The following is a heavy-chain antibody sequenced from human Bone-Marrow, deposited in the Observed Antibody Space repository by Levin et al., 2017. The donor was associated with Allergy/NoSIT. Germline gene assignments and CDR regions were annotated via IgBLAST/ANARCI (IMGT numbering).Heavy chain of an antibody. CDR3: ARFSRTTSYYMDV. CDR2: ISSGSTYI. J-gene: IGHJ6*03. V-gene: IGHV3-21*01. D-gene: IGHD1-1*01. Sequence: GESLKISCAASGFTFSDYSINWVRQAPGKGLEWVSSISSGSTYIYYADSVKGRFTISRDNAKNSLYLQMNSLRAEDTAVYYCARFSRTTSYYMDVWGKGTTVTVSS. CDR1: GFTFSDYS.